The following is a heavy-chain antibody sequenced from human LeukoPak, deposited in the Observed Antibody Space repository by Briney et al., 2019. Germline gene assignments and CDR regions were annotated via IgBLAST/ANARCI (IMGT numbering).Heavy chain of an antibody. J-gene: IGHJ5*02. Sequence: GGSLRLSCAASGFTFSSYGMPWVRQAPGKGLEWVAVISYDGSNKYYADSVKGRFTISRDNSKNTLYLQMNSLRAEDTAVYYCAKDSGPRALTWGQGTLVTVSS. CDR2: ISYDGSNK. CDR1: GFTFSSYG. V-gene: IGHV3-30*18. D-gene: IGHD1-26*01. CDR3: AKDSGPRALT.